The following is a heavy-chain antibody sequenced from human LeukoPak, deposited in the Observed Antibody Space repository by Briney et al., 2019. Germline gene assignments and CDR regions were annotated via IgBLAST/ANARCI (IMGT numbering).Heavy chain of an antibody. J-gene: IGHJ5*01. D-gene: IGHD4-17*01. CDR1: GYTFTSYG. V-gene: IGHV1-18*01. Sequence: ASVKVSCKASGYTFTSYGISWVRRAPGHGLEWVGWIIAYNGNTNYAQKLQGRVTMTTDTSTSTAYMELRSLRSDDTAVYYCARELSYGDYRPENWFDPWGQGTLVTVSS. CDR2: IIAYNGNT. CDR3: ARELSYGDYRPENWFDP.